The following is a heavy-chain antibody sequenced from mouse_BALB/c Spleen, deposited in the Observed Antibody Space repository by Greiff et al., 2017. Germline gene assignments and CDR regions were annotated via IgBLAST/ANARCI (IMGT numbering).Heavy chain of an antibody. J-gene: IGHJ2*01. CDR2: IYPGNGDT. CDR1: GYTFTSYN. CDR3: ARSDYYGSNFDY. Sequence: QVQLQQPGAEPVKPGASVKMSCKASGYTFTSYNMHWVKQTPGQGLEWIGAIYPGNGDTSYNQKFKGKATLTADKSSSTAYMQLSSLTSEDSAVYYCARSDYYGSNFDYWGQGTTLTVSS. D-gene: IGHD1-1*01. V-gene: IGHV1-12*01.